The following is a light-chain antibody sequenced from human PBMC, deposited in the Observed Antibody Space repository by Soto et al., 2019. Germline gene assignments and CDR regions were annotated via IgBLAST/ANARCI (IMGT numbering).Light chain of an antibody. J-gene: IGKJ5*01. Sequence: ETVLTQSPATLSLSPGERATLSCRASQSVDHYLAWYQQKPGQAPRLLIYDASNRANGIPARFSGSGSGTDFPLTISSLEPEDFAVYYCQQRKSWPPITFGQGTRLEIK. V-gene: IGKV3-11*01. CDR3: QQRKSWPPIT. CDR2: DAS. CDR1: QSVDHY.